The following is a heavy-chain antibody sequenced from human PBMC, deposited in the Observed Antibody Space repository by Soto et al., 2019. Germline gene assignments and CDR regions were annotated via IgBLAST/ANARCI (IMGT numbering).Heavy chain of an antibody. CDR2: ISSNGGST. D-gene: IGHD4-17*01. Sequence: GGSLRLSCAASGFTFSSYAMHWVRQAPGKGLEYVSAISSNGGSTYYANSVKGRFTISRDNSKNTLYLQMGSLRAEDMAVYYCARIGEGRNAGYYYYYMDVWGKGTTVTVSS. V-gene: IGHV3-64*01. CDR3: ARIGEGRNAGYYYYYMDV. CDR1: GFTFSSYA. J-gene: IGHJ6*03.